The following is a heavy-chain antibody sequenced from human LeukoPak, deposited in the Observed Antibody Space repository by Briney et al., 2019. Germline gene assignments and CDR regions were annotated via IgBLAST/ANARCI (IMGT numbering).Heavy chain of an antibody. CDR1: GFTFSTYA. Sequence: PGGSLRLSCAASGFTFSTYAMHWVRQAPGKGLEWAAVISYDGSNKHYADSVKGRFTISRDNSKNTLYLQMNSLGAEDTAVYYCARGGCSGGTCYLLGWFDPWGQGTLVTVSS. CDR3: ARGGCSGGTCYLLGWFDP. V-gene: IGHV3-30-3*01. CDR2: ISYDGSNK. D-gene: IGHD2-15*01. J-gene: IGHJ5*02.